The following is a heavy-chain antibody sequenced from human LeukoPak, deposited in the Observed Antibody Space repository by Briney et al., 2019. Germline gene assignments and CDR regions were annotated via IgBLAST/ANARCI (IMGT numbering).Heavy chain of an antibody. D-gene: IGHD3-3*01. V-gene: IGHV1-18*01. CDR2: MSAHNGNT. CDR3: AREGKEYLWGYYYYMDV. CDR1: GYTLTNYG. J-gene: IGHJ6*04. Sequence: ASVKVSCEASGYTLTNYGISWVRQAPGQGLEWMGWMSAHNGNTNYAQKLQGRVTMTADTSTSTAYMELRSLRSDDTAVYYCAREGKEYLWGYYYYMDVWGKGTTVTVSS.